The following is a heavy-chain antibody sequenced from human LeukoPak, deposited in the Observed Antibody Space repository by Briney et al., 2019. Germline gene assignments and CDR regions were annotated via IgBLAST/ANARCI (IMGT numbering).Heavy chain of an antibody. J-gene: IGHJ3*02. V-gene: IGHV4-59*01. CDR1: GGSISSYY. CDR3: ARDVGFYIAAAGNAFDI. CDR2: IYYSGST. Sequence: SETLSLTCTVSGGSISSYYWSWIRQPPGKGLEWIGYIYYSGSTNYNPSLKSRVTISVDTSKNQFSLKLSSVTAADTAVYYRARDVGFYIAAAGNAFDIWGQGTMVTVSS. D-gene: IGHD6-13*01.